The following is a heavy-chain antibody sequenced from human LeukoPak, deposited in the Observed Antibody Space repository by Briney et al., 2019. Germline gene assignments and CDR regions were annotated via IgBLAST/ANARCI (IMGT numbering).Heavy chain of an antibody. J-gene: IGHJ5*02. CDR2: IYYSGST. Sequence: PSETLSLTCTVSGGSISSSSYYWGWIRQPPGKGLEWIGSIYYSGSTYYNPSLKSRVTISVDTSKNQFSLKLSSVTAADTAVYYCASYPLWFGELLPSSWGQGTLVTVSS. CDR3: ASYPLWFGELLPSS. D-gene: IGHD3-10*01. V-gene: IGHV4-39*01. CDR1: GGSISSSSYY.